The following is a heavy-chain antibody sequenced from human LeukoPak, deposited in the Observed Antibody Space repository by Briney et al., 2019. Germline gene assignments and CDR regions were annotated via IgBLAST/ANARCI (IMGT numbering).Heavy chain of an antibody. V-gene: IGHV1-69*13. CDR1: VGTFSSYA. J-gene: IGHJ4*02. CDR3: ARDRYSGYDWGSLDY. CDR2: IIPIFGTA. D-gene: IGHD5-12*01. Sequence: SVNVSCKASVGTFSSYAISWVRQAPGQGLEWMGGIIPIFGTANYAQKFQGRVTITADESTSTAYMELSSLRSEDTAVYYCARDRYSGYDWGSLDYWGQGTLVTVSS.